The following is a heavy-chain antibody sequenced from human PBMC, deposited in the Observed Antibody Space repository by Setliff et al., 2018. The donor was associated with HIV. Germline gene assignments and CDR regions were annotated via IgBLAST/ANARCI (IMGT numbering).Heavy chain of an antibody. D-gene: IGHD2-2*01. J-gene: IGHJ6*03. CDR2: IYYTGST. CDR3: AREVRVVLPAAASGNYYYYYMDV. Sequence: SETLSLTCTVSGGSISTYYWSWIRQPPGKGLEWIGYIYYTGSTSYNPSLRSRILMSVDTSKNQFSLKMSSVTAADTAVYYCAREVRVVLPAAASGNYYYYYMDVWGKGTTVTVSS. V-gene: IGHV4-59*12. CDR1: GGSISTYY.